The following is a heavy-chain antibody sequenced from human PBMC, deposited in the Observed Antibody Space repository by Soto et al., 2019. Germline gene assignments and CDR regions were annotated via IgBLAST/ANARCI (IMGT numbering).Heavy chain of an antibody. D-gene: IGHD3-16*01. V-gene: IGHV3-21*01. CDR2: ISTNSHYI. Sequence: GWSLRLSCVASGFTFRGYTIDWVRLAPGKGLEWVSCISTNSHYIYYADSVRGRFSISRDNANNAVYLQMDSLRAEDTAVYYCARAKATAYIWGSYRPIDSWGQGTLGSVS. J-gene: IGHJ5*01. CDR3: ARAKATAYIWGSYRPIDS. CDR1: GFTFRGYT.